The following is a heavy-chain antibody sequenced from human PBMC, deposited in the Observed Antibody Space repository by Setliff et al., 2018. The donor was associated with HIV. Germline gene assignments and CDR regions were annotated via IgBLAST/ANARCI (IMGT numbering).Heavy chain of an antibody. CDR3: ARGYCSSTSCDGIYYFDN. D-gene: IGHD2-2*01. CDR2: MNPKSGNT. CDR1: GYNFTSHD. V-gene: IGHV1-8*01. Sequence: ASVKVSCKASGYNFTSHDINWVRQAPGQGLEWMGWMNPKSGNTGYARKFQGRVTMTRKTSISTAYMELRSLRSDDTAVYYCARGYCSSTSCDGIYYFDNWGQGTPVTVSS. J-gene: IGHJ4*02.